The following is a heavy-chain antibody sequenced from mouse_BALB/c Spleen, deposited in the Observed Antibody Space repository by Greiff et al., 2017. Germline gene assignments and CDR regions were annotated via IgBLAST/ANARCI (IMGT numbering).Heavy chain of an antibody. CDR1: GFNIKDYY. V-gene: IGHV14-4*02. CDR3: ASAVVEDFIDY. CDR2: IYPGSGNT. D-gene: IGHD1-1*01. Sequence: EVQLQQSGAELVRSGASVKLSCTASGFNIKDYYMHWVQQSPEQGLEWIGWIYPGSGNTKYNEKFKGKATLTVDTSSSTAYMQLSRLTSEDTAVYFCASAVVEDFIDYWGQGTTLTVSS. J-gene: IGHJ2*01.